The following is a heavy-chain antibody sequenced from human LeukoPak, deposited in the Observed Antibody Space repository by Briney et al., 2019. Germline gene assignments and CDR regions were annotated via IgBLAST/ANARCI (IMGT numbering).Heavy chain of an antibody. Sequence: GASVKVSCKASGYTFTSYDINWVRQATGQGLEWMGWMNPNSGNTGYAQKFQGRVTMTEDTSTDTAYMELSSLRSEDTAVYYCATEPGIFGVVTSHYFDYWGQGTLVTVSS. J-gene: IGHJ4*02. D-gene: IGHD3-3*01. CDR3: ATEPGIFGVVTSHYFDY. CDR1: GYTFTSYD. V-gene: IGHV1-8*01. CDR2: MNPNSGNT.